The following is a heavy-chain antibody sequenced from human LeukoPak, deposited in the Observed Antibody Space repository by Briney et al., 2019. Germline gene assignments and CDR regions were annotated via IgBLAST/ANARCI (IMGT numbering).Heavy chain of an antibody. CDR1: GFTFSSYW. J-gene: IGHJ4*02. V-gene: IGHV3-7*01. D-gene: IGHD1-26*01. CDR3: AREELSGSSIPIDY. Sequence: GGSLRLSCAASGFTFSSYWMSWVRQAPGKGLEWVANIKQDGSEKYYVDFVKGRFTISRDNAKNSLYLQMNSPRAEDTAVYYCAREELSGSSIPIDYWGQGTLVTVSS. CDR2: IKQDGSEK.